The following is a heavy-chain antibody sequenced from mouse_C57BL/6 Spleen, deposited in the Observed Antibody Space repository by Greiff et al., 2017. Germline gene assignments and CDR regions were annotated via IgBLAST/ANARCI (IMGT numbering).Heavy chain of an antibody. J-gene: IGHJ3*01. CDR1: GYTFTDYY. Sequence: QVQLQQSGAELVRPGASVKLSCKASGYTFTDYYINWVKQRPGQGLEWIARFYPGSGNTYYNEKFKGKATLTAEKSSSTAYMQLSSLTSEDSAVYFCARSIGFAYWGQGTLVTVSA. CDR3: ARSIGFAY. V-gene: IGHV1-76*01. D-gene: IGHD2-12*01. CDR2: FYPGSGNT.